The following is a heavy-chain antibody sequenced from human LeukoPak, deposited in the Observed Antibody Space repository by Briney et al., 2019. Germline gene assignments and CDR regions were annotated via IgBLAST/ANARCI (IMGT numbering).Heavy chain of an antibody. V-gene: IGHV4-39*07. CDR2: IYYSGST. J-gene: IGHJ3*02. CDR1: GGSISSSSYY. Sequence: SETLSLTCTVSGGSISSSSYYWGWIRQPPGKGLEWIGSIYYSGSTYYNPSLKSRVTISVDTSKNQFSLKLSSVTAADTAVYYCAREGRTLDAFDIWGQGTMVTVSS. CDR3: AREGRTLDAFDI.